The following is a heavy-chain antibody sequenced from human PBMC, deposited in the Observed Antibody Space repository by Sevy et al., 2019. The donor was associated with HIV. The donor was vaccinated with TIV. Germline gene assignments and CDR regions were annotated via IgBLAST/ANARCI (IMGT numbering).Heavy chain of an antibody. J-gene: IGHJ4*02. D-gene: IGHD6-6*01. CDR1: GDSISSYY. V-gene: IGHV4-59*01. Sequence: SETLSLTCTVSGDSISSYYRSWMRQPPGKGLEWIGYIHYSRSTNYNPSLKSRVTISVDTSKSQFSLNLNSVTAADTAVYFCARASGQSTSSRYFDFWGQGTLVTVSS. CDR2: IHYSRST. CDR3: ARASGQSTSSRYFDF.